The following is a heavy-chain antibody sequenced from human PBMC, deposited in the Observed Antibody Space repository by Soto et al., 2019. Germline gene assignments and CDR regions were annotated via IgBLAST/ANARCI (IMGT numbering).Heavy chain of an antibody. J-gene: IGHJ1*01. CDR3: ARDPSMYYDSSGSFFQH. CDR1: GGSFKSGSYS. Sequence: SETLSLTCTVSGGSFKSGSYSWSWIRQPPGKGLEWIGYVYHTGRTSYNPSLKSRVSISMDTSKNQFSLNLDSVTAADTAVYYCARDPSMYYDSSGSFFQHWGQGTLVTVSS. D-gene: IGHD3-22*01. V-gene: IGHV4-61*01. CDR2: VYHTGRT.